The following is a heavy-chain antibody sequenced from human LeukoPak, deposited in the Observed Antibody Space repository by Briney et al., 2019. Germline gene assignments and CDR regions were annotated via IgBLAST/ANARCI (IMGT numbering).Heavy chain of an antibody. D-gene: IGHD3-22*01. J-gene: IGHJ4*02. V-gene: IGHV4-34*01. CDR1: GGSFSGYY. Sequence: SETLSLTCAVYGGSFSGYYWSWIRQPPGKGLEWIGEINHSGSTNYNPSLKSRVTISVDTSKNQFSLKLSSVTAADTAVYYCASKDSSGYFSRWWGQGTLVTVSS. CDR3: ASKDSSGYFSRW. CDR2: INHSGST.